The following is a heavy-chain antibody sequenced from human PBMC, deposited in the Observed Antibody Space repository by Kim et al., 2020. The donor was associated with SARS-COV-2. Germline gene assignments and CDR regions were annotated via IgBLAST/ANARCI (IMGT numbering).Heavy chain of an antibody. V-gene: IGHV1-3*01. Sequence: KYSPKFQGRVTITRDTSASTAYMELSSLRSEDTAVYYCARGREYSSLLGYWGQGTLVTVSS. J-gene: IGHJ4*02. D-gene: IGHD6-6*01. CDR3: ARGREYSSLLGY.